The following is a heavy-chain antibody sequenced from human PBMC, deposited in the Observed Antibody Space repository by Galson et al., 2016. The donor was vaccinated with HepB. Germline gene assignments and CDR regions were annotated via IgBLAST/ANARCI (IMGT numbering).Heavy chain of an antibody. Sequence: SLRLSCAASGFHFINYAMSWVRQAPGKGLVWVSRIDSDGITTAYADSVKGRFTISRDNAKNTLYLQMNSLSAEDTAVYYCARYEGTFWLGERFDPWGQGTLVTVSS. CDR2: IDSDGITT. V-gene: IGHV3-74*01. D-gene: IGHD3-10*01. J-gene: IGHJ5*02. CDR3: ARYEGTFWLGERFDP. CDR1: GFHFINYA.